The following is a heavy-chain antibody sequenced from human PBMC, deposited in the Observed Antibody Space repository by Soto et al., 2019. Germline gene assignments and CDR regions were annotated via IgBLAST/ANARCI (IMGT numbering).Heavy chain of an antibody. CDR3: ARARWSGHYFDY. D-gene: IGHD3-3*01. CDR1: GFTFSNYS. V-gene: IGHV3-21*01. CDR2: ISSSSSYI. Sequence: GGSLRLSCAASGFTFSNYSMNWVRQAPGKGPEWVSSISSSSSYIYYADSVKGRFTISRDNAKNSLYLQMNSLRAEDTAVYYCARARWSGHYFDYWGQGTLVTVSS. J-gene: IGHJ4*02.